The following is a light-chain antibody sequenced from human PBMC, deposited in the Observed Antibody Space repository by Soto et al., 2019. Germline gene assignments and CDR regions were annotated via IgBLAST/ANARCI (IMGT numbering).Light chain of an antibody. CDR2: RNN. CDR3: ASGDASVGGPA. Sequence: QLVLTQPPSASGTPGQWVTISCSGSNSNIGSKYVYWYQQFPGTAPKLLIYRNNQRPSGVPDRFSGSKSGTSASLAISDLRSEDEAEYYCASGDASVGGPAFGGGTKLTFL. V-gene: IGLV1-47*01. J-gene: IGLJ2*01. CDR1: NSNIGSKY.